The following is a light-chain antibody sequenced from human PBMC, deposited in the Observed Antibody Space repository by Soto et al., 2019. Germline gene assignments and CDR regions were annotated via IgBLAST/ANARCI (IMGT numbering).Light chain of an antibody. Sequence: IQMTQSPSSLSASVGDRVTITCRASQGVRDDVGWYQQKPGKAPKLLIYSASTLQSGVPSRFSGSGSGTEFTLPNSGLQAEEFGTYYWLQERKYPSTFRGGTKVEIK. CDR2: SAS. CDR1: QGVRDD. CDR3: LQERKYPST. J-gene: IGKJ4*01. V-gene: IGKV1-6*01.